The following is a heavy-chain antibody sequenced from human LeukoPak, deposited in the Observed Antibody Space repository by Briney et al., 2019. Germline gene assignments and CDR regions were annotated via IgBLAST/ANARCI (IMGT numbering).Heavy chain of an antibody. Sequence: ASVKVSCKASGYTFTSYYMHWVRQAPGQGLEWMAIINPSGGSTSYAQKFQGRVTMTRDTSTSTVYMELSSLRSEDTAVYYCARDFRPSYDSSGYYYPSDYWGQGTLVTVSS. CDR2: INPSGGST. V-gene: IGHV1-46*01. CDR1: GYTFTSYY. J-gene: IGHJ4*02. CDR3: ARDFRPSYDSSGYYYPSDY. D-gene: IGHD3-22*01.